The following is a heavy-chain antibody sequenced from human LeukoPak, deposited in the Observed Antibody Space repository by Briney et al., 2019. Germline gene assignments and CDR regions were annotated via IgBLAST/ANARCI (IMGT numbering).Heavy chain of an antibody. CDR1: GGSISSISNYY. Sequence: PSETLSLTCIFSGGSISSISNYYWSWIRQPPGKGLEWIGYIYYSGSTNYNPSLKSRVTISIDTSKNQFSLKLISVTAADTAVYYCARSDCRGGSCYINFDYWGQGTLVTVSS. V-gene: IGHV4-61*01. CDR2: IYYSGST. J-gene: IGHJ4*02. D-gene: IGHD2-15*01. CDR3: ARSDCRGGSCYINFDY.